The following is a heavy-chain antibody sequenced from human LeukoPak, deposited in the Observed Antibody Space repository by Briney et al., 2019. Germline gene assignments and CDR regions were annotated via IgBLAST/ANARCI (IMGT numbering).Heavy chain of an antibody. Sequence: SETLSLTCTVSGGSISSYYWSWIRQPAGKGLEWIGRVFSSGSTNYNPSLKSRVTMSVDTSKNQFSLKLNSVAAADTAVYYCARDRYYEGYASSGCNNWFDPWGQGTLVTVSS. CDR3: ARDRYYEGYASSGCNNWFDP. CDR2: VFSSGST. D-gene: IGHD3-22*01. V-gene: IGHV4-4*07. J-gene: IGHJ5*02. CDR1: GGSISSYY.